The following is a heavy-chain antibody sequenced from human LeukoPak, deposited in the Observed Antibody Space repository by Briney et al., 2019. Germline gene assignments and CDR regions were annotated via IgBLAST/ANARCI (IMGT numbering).Heavy chain of an antibody. Sequence: PGGSLRLSCAASGFSFSSYGMHWVRQAPGKGLEWVALIWYDGSKKYYADSVKGRFTISRDNSENTLYLQMTSLRAEDTAVFYCAGLNGSYLDYWGQGTLVTVSS. D-gene: IGHD1-26*01. CDR3: AGLNGSYLDY. J-gene: IGHJ4*02. CDR2: IWYDGSKK. CDR1: GFSFSSYG. V-gene: IGHV3-33*01.